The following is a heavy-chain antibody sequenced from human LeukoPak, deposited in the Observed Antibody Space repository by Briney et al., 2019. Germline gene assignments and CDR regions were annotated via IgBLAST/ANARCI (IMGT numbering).Heavy chain of an antibody. CDR3: ARHENRSDGFDY. J-gene: IGHJ4*02. D-gene: IGHD1-14*01. Sequence: SETLSLTCIVSGGSISRSSYYWGWIRQPPGKGLEWIGSIYYSGNTYYNPSLKSRVTISVDRSKNQFSLKLSSVTAADTAVYYCARHENRSDGFDYWGQGTRVTVSS. CDR2: IYYSGNT. V-gene: IGHV4-39*01. CDR1: GGSISRSSYY.